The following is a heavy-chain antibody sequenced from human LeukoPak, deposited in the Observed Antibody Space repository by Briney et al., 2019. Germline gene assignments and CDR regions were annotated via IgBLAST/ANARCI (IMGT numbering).Heavy chain of an antibody. CDR3: ARGLWTCSSTSCYRY. CDR2: MNPNSGNT. CDR1: GYTFTSYD. J-gene: IGHJ4*02. Sequence: ASVKVSCKASGYTFTSYDINWVRQATGQGLEWMGRMNPNSGNTGYAQKFQGRVTMTRNTSISTAYMELSSLRSEDTAVYYCARGLWTCSSTSCYRYWGQGTLVTVSS. V-gene: IGHV1-8*01. D-gene: IGHD2-2*02.